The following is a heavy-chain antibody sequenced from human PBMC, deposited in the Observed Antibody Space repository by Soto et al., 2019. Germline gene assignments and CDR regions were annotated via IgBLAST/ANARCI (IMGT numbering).Heavy chain of an antibody. V-gene: IGHV4-59*08. J-gene: IGHJ5*02. CDR3: ARQVLVAATNWFDP. D-gene: IGHD2-15*01. Sequence: YGGRRIMQKPGKGLEWIGYIYYSGSTNYNPSLKSRVTISVDTSKNQFSLKLSSVTAADTAVYYCARQVLVAATNWFDPWGQGTLVTVSS. CDR1: YG. CDR2: IYYSGST.